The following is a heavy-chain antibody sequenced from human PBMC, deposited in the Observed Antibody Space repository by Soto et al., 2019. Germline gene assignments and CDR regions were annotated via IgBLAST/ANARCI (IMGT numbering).Heavy chain of an antibody. J-gene: IGHJ4*02. CDR3: ARVRTEYCSGGSCDSTKAAFDY. CDR2: IYYSGST. V-gene: IGHV4-30-4*01. Sequence: QVQLQESGPGLVKPSQTLSLTCTVSGGSISSGDYYWSWIRQPPGQGLEWIGYIYYSGSTYYNPSIKSRFTISVDTSKNQGSLKLSAVTAADTAGDHWARVRTEYCSGGSCDSTKAAFDYWGQGTLVTVSS. D-gene: IGHD2-15*01. CDR1: GGSISSGDYY.